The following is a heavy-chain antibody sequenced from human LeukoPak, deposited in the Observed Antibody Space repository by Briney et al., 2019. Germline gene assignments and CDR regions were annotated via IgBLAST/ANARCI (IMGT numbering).Heavy chain of an antibody. J-gene: IGHJ3*02. CDR3: ARGYYYDSNGAFDI. Sequence: PGGSLRPSCAASGFTFSSYAMHWVRQAPGKGLEWVAVISYDGSNKYYADSVKGRFTISRDNSKNTLYLQMNSLRAEDTAVYYCARGYYYDSNGAFDIWGQGTMVTVSS. CDR1: GFTFSSYA. V-gene: IGHV3-30-3*01. CDR2: ISYDGSNK. D-gene: IGHD3-22*01.